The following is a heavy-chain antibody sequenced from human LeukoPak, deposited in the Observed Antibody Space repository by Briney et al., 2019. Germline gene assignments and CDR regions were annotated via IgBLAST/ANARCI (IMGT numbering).Heavy chain of an antibody. D-gene: IGHD6-13*01. V-gene: IGHV4-31*03. CDR3: ASVSIAAAGENWLDP. Sequence: PSQTLSLTCTVSGGSISSGGYYWSWIRHHPGKGLEWIGYIYYSGSTYYNPSLKSRVTISVDTSKNQFSLKLSSVTAADTAVYYCASVSIAAAGENWLDPWGQGTLVTVSS. CDR1: GGSISSGGYY. CDR2: IYYSGST. J-gene: IGHJ5*02.